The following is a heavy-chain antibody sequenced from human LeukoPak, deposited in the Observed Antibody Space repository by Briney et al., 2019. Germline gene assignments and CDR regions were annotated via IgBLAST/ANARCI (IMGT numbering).Heavy chain of an antibody. J-gene: IGHJ1*01. CDR2: IYYSGRI. CDR3: ASQSSCSGGSCPFQH. CDR1: GGSISSYY. Sequence: PSETLSLTCTVSGGSISSYYWSWIRQPPGKGLEWIGYIYYSGRINYNPSLTSRGAMSVDTSKNQFSLKLSSVTAADTAVYYCASQSSCSGGSCPFQHWGQGTLVTVSS. V-gene: IGHV4-59*12. D-gene: IGHD2-15*01.